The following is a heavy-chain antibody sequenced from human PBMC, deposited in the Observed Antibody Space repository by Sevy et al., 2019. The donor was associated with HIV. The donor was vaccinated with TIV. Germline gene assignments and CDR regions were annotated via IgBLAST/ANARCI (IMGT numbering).Heavy chain of an antibody. CDR2: INPNTGVT. D-gene: IGHD5-12*01. Sequence: ASVKVSCKASGYTFAVYYLHWVRQAPGQGLEWMGRINPNTGVTNYAQKFQGRVTMTRDMSITTAYMELHRLGSDDTAVYYCAVLATISSFDYWGQGSLVTVSS. CDR1: GYTFAVYY. CDR3: AVLATISSFDY. J-gene: IGHJ4*02. V-gene: IGHV1-2*06.